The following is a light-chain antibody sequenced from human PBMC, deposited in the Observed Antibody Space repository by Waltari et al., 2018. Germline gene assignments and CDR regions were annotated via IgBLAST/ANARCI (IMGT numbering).Light chain of an antibody. V-gene: IGKV1-5*03. CDR2: KTS. CDR3: QQYKSFFWT. CDR1: QSITNW. J-gene: IGKJ1*01. Sequence: DIQLAQSSSTLSASVGDRVPLTRRASQSITNWLAWYQQKPGKAPNLIIYKTSNLQSEIPSRFSGSGSGTEFTLTISNLQPDDFATYYCQQYKSFFWTFGQGTKVEI.